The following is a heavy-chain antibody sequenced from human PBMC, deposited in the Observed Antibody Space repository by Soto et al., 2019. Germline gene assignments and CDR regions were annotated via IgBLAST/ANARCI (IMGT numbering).Heavy chain of an antibody. CDR1: GDSISSSYY. Sequence: QLQLQESGPGLVKPSETLSLTCTVSGDSISSSYYWGWVRQPPGKGLECIGAVYYTGFTYYNPSLQSRLTISLDTSKNQFSLRLSSVTAADTAIYYCAGLPVVVIALGYFDPWGLGTLVTVSS. J-gene: IGHJ5*02. V-gene: IGHV4-39*01. D-gene: IGHD2-21*01. CDR2: VYYTGFT. CDR3: AGLPVVVIALGYFDP.